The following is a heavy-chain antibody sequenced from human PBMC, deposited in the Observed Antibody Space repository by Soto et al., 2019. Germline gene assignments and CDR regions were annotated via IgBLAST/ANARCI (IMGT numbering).Heavy chain of an antibody. CDR2: IFSNDEK. J-gene: IGHJ2*01. Sequence: QVTLKESGPVLVKPTETLTLTCTVSGFSLSNARMGVSWIRQPPGKALEWLAHIFSNDEKSYSTSLKSRLTISKDTSKSQVVLTMTNMDPVDIATYYCARRSSSWFYWCFDLWGRGTLVTVSS. CDR3: ARRSSSWFYWCFDL. V-gene: IGHV2-26*01. D-gene: IGHD6-13*01. CDR1: GFSLSNARMG.